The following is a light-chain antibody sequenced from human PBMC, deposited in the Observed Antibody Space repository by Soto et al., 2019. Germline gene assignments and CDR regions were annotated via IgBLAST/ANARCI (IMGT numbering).Light chain of an antibody. CDR1: QDIKYD. V-gene: IGKV1-6*01. CDR2: GAS. CDR3: LQDYTYPWT. Sequence: AIQMTQSPSSLSASVGDRVTITCRASQDIKYDLGWYQQKVGKAPKLLIYGASTLDSGVPSRLSGSGSGTDFTLTISSLQPEDVATYYCLQDYTYPWTFGQGTKVEIK. J-gene: IGKJ1*01.